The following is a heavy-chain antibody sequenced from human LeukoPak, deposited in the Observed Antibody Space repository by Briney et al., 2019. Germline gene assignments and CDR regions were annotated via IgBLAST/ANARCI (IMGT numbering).Heavy chain of an antibody. J-gene: IGHJ6*03. CDR1: GGSFSNYY. D-gene: IGHD1-7*01. CDR3: ARRWNYGRNYYIDV. Sequence: SETLPLTCAVYGGSFSNYYWSWIRQPPGKGLEWIGEINDSGRINYNPSLMSRVTVSVDTSKNQFSLRLTSVTATDTAVYYCARRWNYGRNYYIDVWGKGATVSVSS. V-gene: IGHV4-34*01. CDR2: INDSGRI.